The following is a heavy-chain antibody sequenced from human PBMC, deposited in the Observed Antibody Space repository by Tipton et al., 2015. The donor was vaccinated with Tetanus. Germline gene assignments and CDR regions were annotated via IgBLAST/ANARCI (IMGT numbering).Heavy chain of an antibody. CDR3: ANSLYGGTDY. D-gene: IGHD2-2*02. J-gene: IGHJ4*02. V-gene: IGHV3-23*01. CDR1: GFTFSSYA. Sequence: GSLRLSCAASGFTFSSYAMSWVRQAPGKGLEWVSGISGSGGTTNYADSVKGRFTISRDNSKNTLYLQMNSLRAEDTAVYYCANSLYGGTDYWGQGTLVTVSS. CDR2: ISGSGGTT.